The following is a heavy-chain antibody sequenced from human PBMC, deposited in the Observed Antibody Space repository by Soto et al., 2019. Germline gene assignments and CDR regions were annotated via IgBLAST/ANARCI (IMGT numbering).Heavy chain of an antibody. Sequence: GASVKVSCKASGYTFTSYAMHWVRQAPGQRLEWMGWINAGNGNTKYSQKFQGRVTITRDTSTSTAYMELSSLRSEDTAVYYCARDLMITSDPPFDYWGQGTLVTVSS. CDR3: ARDLMITSDPPFDY. J-gene: IGHJ4*02. CDR1: GYTFTSYA. V-gene: IGHV1-3*01. D-gene: IGHD3-16*01. CDR2: INAGNGNT.